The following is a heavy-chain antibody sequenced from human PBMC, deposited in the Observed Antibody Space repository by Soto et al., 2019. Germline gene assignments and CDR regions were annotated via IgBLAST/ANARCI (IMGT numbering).Heavy chain of an antibody. D-gene: IGHD6-25*01. Sequence: EVQLVESGGGLVQTGGSLRLSCAASGFTFRAYWMSWVRQAPGKGLEWVANIKQAGSEKYYVDSVKGRFIISRDDAENSLFLQVSSLRVEDTAVYFCAREKRAHGYLDYWGQGALGAISS. CDR2: IKQAGSEK. V-gene: IGHV3-7*01. CDR1: GFTFRAYW. J-gene: IGHJ4*02. CDR3: AREKRAHGYLDY.